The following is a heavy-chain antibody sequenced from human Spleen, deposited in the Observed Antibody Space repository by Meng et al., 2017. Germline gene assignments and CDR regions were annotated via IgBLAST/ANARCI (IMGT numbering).Heavy chain of an antibody. CDR1: GYTLTELS. D-gene: IGHD6-13*01. Sequence: ASVKVSCKVSGYTLTELSMHWVRQAPGKGLEWMGGFDPEDGETIYAQKFQGRVTMTRDTSISTAYMELSGLRSDDTAVYYCARDEDISAAGYLLGDFWGQGTLVTVSS. J-gene: IGHJ4*02. CDR3: ARDEDISAAGYLLGDF. CDR2: FDPEDGET. V-gene: IGHV1-24*01.